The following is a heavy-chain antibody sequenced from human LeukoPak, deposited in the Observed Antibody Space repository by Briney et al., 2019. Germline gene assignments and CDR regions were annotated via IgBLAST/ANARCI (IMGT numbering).Heavy chain of an antibody. D-gene: IGHD5-18*01. Sequence: GGSLRLSCAVSGFTFSSYAMSWVRQAPGKGLEWVSGISGSGGSTYYVDSVKGRFTISRDNSKNTLYLQMNSLRAEDTAVYYCAKGSRQLWLKSYFAYWGQGTLVTVSS. V-gene: IGHV3-23*01. CDR1: GFTFSSYA. J-gene: IGHJ4*02. CDR3: AKGSRQLWLKSYFAY. CDR2: ISGSGGST.